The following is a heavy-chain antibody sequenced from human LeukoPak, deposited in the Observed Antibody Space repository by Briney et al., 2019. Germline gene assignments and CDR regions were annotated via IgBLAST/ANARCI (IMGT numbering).Heavy chain of an antibody. D-gene: IGHD2-2*01. CDR1: GGSISSSSYY. J-gene: IGHJ4*02. CDR3: ARLLALGYCSSTSCYPFDY. CDR2: IYYSGST. Sequence: SETLSLTCTVSGGSISSSSYYWGWIRQPPGKGLEWIGSIYYSGSTYYNPSLKSRVTISVDTSKNQFSLKLSSVTAADTAVYYCARLLALGYCSSTSCYPFDYWGQGTLVTVSS. V-gene: IGHV4-39*01.